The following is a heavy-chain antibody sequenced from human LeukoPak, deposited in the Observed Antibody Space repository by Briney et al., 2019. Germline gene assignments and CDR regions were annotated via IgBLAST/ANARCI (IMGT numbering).Heavy chain of an antibody. J-gene: IGHJ4*02. CDR3: ARDESSGSYYFDY. D-gene: IGHD1-26*01. Sequence: ASVWVSCKASGYTFSSYGISWVRQAPGQGLEWMGWISVYNGNTNSAQKLQGRVTMTTDTSTSTAYMELRSLRSDDTAVYYCARDESSGSYYFDYWGQGTLVTVSS. CDR1: GYTFSSYG. V-gene: IGHV1-18*01. CDR2: ISVYNGNT.